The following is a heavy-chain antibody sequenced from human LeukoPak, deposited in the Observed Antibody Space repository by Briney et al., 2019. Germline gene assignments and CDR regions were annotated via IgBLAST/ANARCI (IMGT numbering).Heavy chain of an antibody. CDR3: ARASYSSGWNPKYYFDY. Sequence: PSETLSLTCAVSGGSISSGGYSWSWIRQPPGKGLEWIGYIYHSGSTYYNPSLKSRVTISVDTSKNQFSLKLSSVTAADTAVYYCARASYSSGWNPKYYFDYWGQGTLVTVSS. V-gene: IGHV4-30-2*01. J-gene: IGHJ4*02. CDR2: IYHSGST. CDR1: GGSISSGGYS. D-gene: IGHD6-19*01.